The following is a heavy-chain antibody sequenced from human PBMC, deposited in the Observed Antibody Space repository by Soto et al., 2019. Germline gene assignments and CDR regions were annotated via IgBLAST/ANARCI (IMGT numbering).Heavy chain of an antibody. CDR3: ASGGTTPNWFDP. J-gene: IGHJ5*02. CDR2: ISSSSSTI. Sequence: GGSLRLSXAASGFTFSSYSMNWVRQAPGKGLEWVSYISSSSSTIYYADSVKGRFTISRDNAKNSLYLQMNSLRDEDTAVYYCASGGTTPNWFDPWGQGTLVTVSS. CDR1: GFTFSSYS. V-gene: IGHV3-48*02. D-gene: IGHD1-7*01.